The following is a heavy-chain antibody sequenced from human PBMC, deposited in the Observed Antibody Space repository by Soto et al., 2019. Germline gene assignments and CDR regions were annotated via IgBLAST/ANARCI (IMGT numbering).Heavy chain of an antibody. CDR1: GYTFTSYY. CDR3: AKIASGYCSSTSCVRNFYYYMAV. D-gene: IGHD2-2*01. Sequence: ASVKVSCKASGYTFTSYYMHWVRQAPGQGLEWMGIINPSGGSTSYAQKFQGRVTMTMDTSASTGYMELRSLRSEDTGVYYCAKIASGYCSSTSCVRNFYYYMAVWAKGPTVPAPS. V-gene: IGHV1-46*03. CDR2: INPSGGST. J-gene: IGHJ6*03.